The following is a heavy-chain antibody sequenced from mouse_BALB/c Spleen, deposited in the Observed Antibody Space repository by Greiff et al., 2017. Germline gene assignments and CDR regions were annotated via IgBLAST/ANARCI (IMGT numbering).Heavy chain of an antibody. CDR1: GFTFSSFG. Sequence: EVQRVESGGGLVQPGGSRKLSCAASGFTFSSFGMHWVRQAPEQGLEWVAYISSGSSTIYYADTVKGRFTISRDNPKNTLFLQMTSLRSEDTAMYYCARTPFVTVVAPYAMDYWGQGTSVTVSS. J-gene: IGHJ4*01. CDR3: ARTPFVTVVAPYAMDY. CDR2: ISSGSSTI. V-gene: IGHV5-17*02. D-gene: IGHD1-1*01.